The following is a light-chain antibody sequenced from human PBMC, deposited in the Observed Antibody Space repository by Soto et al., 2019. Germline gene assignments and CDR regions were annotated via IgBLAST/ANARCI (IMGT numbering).Light chain of an antibody. Sequence: QSALTQPASVSGSPGQSITISCTRTSSDVGGYNYVSWYQQHPGKAPKLMIYEVSNRPSGVSNRFSGSKSGNTASLTISGLQAEDAADYYCSSYTSSSTVVFGGGTKLTVL. J-gene: IGLJ2*01. V-gene: IGLV2-14*01. CDR2: EVS. CDR1: SSDVGGYNY. CDR3: SSYTSSSTVV.